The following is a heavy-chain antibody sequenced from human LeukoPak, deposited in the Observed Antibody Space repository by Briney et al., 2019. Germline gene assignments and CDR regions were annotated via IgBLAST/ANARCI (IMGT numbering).Heavy chain of an antibody. V-gene: IGHV4-59*01. J-gene: IGHJ5*02. CDR2: IYHSGST. D-gene: IGHD3-10*01. CDR1: GASMSTYY. Sequence: PSETLSLTCTVSGASMSTYYWSWIRQPPGEGLEWIAYIYHSGSTNYNPSLKSRVTISVDTSKKQFSLNLRSVTAADTAVYYCVRGPYGSSISNWFDPWGQGILVAVSS. CDR3: VRGPYGSSISNWFDP.